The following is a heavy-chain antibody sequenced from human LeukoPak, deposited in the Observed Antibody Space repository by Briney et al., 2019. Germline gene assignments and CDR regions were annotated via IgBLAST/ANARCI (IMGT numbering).Heavy chain of an antibody. V-gene: IGHV4-34*01. J-gene: IGHJ6*03. CDR3: ARLNLLSVTVFGVVKRNYYYMDV. CDR1: GESLSGYY. CDR2: INHFGNT. Sequence: KPSETLSLTCEVYGESLSGYYWTWIRQPPGKGLEWIGEINHFGNTNYNPSLKSRVTISLDTSKSQFSLKLSSVTAADTAVYYCARLNLLSVTVFGVVKRNYYYMDVWGKGTTVAVSS. D-gene: IGHD3-3*01.